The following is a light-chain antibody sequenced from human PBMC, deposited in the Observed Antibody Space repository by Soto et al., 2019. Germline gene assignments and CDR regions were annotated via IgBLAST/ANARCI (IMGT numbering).Light chain of an antibody. Sequence: QSALTQPASVSGSPGQSITISCTGTSSDVGGYNYVSWYQQHPGKAPKLMIYEVSNRPSGASNRFSGSKSGNTASLTISGLQAEDEADYYCSSYTSSSTPVFGGGTKLTVL. CDR3: SSYTSSSTPV. CDR2: EVS. CDR1: SSDVGGYNY. J-gene: IGLJ2*01. V-gene: IGLV2-14*01.